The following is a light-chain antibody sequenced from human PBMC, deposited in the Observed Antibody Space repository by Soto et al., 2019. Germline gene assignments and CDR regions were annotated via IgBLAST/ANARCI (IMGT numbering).Light chain of an antibody. V-gene: IGKV1-5*03. CDR2: KAS. CDR3: XXYNSYPHT. Sequence: DIQLTQFPSTLSPSVGDRVTITCRASQSISSWLVWYQQKPGNAPKLLIYKASSLQSGGPSRFXGXXXGXXXXXXXXXLXPDXXXXYYCXXYNSYPHTFGQGTKLEIK. CDR1: QSISSW. J-gene: IGKJ2*01.